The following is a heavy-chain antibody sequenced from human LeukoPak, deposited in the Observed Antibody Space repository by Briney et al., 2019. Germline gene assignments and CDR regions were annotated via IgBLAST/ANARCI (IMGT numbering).Heavy chain of an antibody. CDR3: ARHSRFKRGSGGYFDY. Sequence: PSETLSLTCIVSCGSVSSGSYYWGWIRQPPGKGLEWIGSIYYSGSTYYNPSLKSRVTISVDTSKNQFSLKLSSVTAADTAVYYCARHSRFKRGSGGYFDYWGQGTLVTVSS. CDR2: IYYSGST. V-gene: IGHV4-39*01. J-gene: IGHJ4*02. D-gene: IGHD3-10*01. CDR1: CGSVSSGSYY.